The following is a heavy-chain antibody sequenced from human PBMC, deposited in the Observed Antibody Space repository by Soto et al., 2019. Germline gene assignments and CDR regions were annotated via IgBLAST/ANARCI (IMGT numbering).Heavy chain of an antibody. V-gene: IGHV3-23*01. CDR2: ISGGGRNT. D-gene: IGHD4-4*01. Sequence: EVQLLESGGGLVQRGGSLRLSCAASGFPFSSYVMSWVRQAPGKGLEWVSGISGGGRNTFYEDSVKGRFTISRDNSKNTLLLQMNSLGAEDTAVYYCAKDSNKYSSSLRGRYFDYWGQGIGVTVSS. CDR3: AKDSNKYSSSLRGRYFDY. J-gene: IGHJ4*02. CDR1: GFPFSSYV.